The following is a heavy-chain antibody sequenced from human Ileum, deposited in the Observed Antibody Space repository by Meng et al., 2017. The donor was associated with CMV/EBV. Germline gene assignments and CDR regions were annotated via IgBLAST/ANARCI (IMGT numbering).Heavy chain of an antibody. V-gene: IGHV4-4*07. CDR3: ARALSSSGWSRENWFDP. Sequence: SAPGLVKPSELLSPPCTVSGGTISSYYWSWLRQPAGKGLEWIGRIYTSGSTNYNPSLKSRVTMSVDTSKNQFSLKLSSVTAADTAVYYCARALSSSGWSRENWFDPWGQGTLVTASS. J-gene: IGHJ5*02. CDR2: IYTSGST. D-gene: IGHD6-19*01. CDR1: GGTISSYY.